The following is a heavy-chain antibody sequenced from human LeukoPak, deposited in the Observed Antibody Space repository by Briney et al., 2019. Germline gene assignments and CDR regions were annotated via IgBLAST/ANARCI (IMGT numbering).Heavy chain of an antibody. CDR1: GGSISNYY. D-gene: IGHD3-10*01. V-gene: IGHV4-59*12. CDR2: IYYTGST. Sequence: SETLSLTCTVSGGSISNYYWSWIRQPPGKGLEWIGYIYYTGSTGYNPSLKSRVTISVDTSKNQFSLKLSSVTAADTAVYYCARDSGTTGEVKFDPWGQGTLVTVSS. CDR3: ARDSGTTGEVKFDP. J-gene: IGHJ5*02.